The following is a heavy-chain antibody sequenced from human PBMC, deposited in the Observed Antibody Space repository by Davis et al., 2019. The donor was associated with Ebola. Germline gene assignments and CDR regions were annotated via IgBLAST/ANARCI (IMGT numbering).Heavy chain of an antibody. Sequence: SETLSLTCSVSGGSISSGTYYWGWVLQPPGKGLEWIGAIYYNGRTYYNSSLESRVTMSVDTSNKQISLTLSSVTAADTAVYFCARAYTSGWSDYWGQGTLVTVSS. V-gene: IGHV4-39*07. D-gene: IGHD6-19*01. CDR2: IYYNGRT. CDR1: GGSISSGTYY. J-gene: IGHJ4*02. CDR3: ARAYTSGWSDY.